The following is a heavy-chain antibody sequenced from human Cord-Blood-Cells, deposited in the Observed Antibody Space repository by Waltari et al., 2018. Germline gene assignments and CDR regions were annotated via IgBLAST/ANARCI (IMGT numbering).Heavy chain of an antibody. Sequence: QVQLVQSGAEVKKPGASVKVSCKATGYTFTSYAMHWVRHAPGQRLEWMGWINAGNGNTKYSQKFQGRVTITRDTSASTAYMELSSLRSEDTAVYYCARVGATSPDYYYYYGMDVWGQGTTVTVSS. D-gene: IGHD1-26*01. J-gene: IGHJ6*02. CDR2: INAGNGNT. CDR3: ARVGATSPDYYYYYGMDV. CDR1: GYTFTSYA. V-gene: IGHV1-3*01.